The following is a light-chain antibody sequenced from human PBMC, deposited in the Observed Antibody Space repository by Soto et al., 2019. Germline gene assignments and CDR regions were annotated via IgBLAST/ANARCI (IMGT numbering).Light chain of an antibody. V-gene: IGKV1-6*01. CDR1: QDIRND. J-gene: IGKJ3*01. Sequence: AIQMTHSPSSLSASVGDRVNITCRASQDIRNDLGWYQQKPGKAPNLLIFAASRLQVGVPSRFSGSGSGTDFTLTISSLQPEDFATYFCLQNYNYPHAFGPGTKVD. CDR2: AAS. CDR3: LQNYNYPHA.